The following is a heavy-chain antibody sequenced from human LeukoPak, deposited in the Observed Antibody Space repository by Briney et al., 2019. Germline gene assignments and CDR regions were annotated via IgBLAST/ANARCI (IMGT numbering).Heavy chain of an antibody. CDR2: MNPNSGNT. D-gene: IGHD3-22*01. CDR3: ARVPTAGWKYYYDSSGSKPAFDY. V-gene: IGHV1-8*01. J-gene: IGHJ4*02. Sequence: GASVKVSCKASGYTFTSYDINWVRQATGQGLEWMGWMNPNSGNTGYAQKFQGRVTMTRNTSISTAYMELSSLRSEDTAVYYCARVPTAGWKYYYDSSGSKPAFDYWGQGTLVTVSS. CDR1: GYTFTSYD.